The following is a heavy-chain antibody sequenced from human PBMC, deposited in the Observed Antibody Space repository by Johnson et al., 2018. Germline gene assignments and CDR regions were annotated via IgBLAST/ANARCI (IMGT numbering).Heavy chain of an antibody. Sequence: QVQLVQSGGGVVQPGRSLRLSCAASGFTFSNYGMHWVRQAPGKGLEWLAAISYDGSNKYYADSVKGRFTISRDNSKNTLYLQLNSLRAEDTAVYYCARGAYYDSSGYYARSMGAFDIWGQGTMVTVSS. CDR1: GFTFSNYG. J-gene: IGHJ3*02. V-gene: IGHV3-30*03. D-gene: IGHD3-22*01. CDR3: ARGAYYDSSGYYARSMGAFDI. CDR2: ISYDGSNK.